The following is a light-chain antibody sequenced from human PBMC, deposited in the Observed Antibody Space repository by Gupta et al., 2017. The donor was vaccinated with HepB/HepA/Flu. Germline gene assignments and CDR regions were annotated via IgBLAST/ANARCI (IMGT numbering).Light chain of an antibody. CDR3: QVWDSSSDHPGV. J-gene: IGLJ1*01. V-gene: IGLV3-21*04. CDR1: NIVSKS. Sequence: YVLTQPPSVSVAPGKTARITCGGNNIVSKSVHWYQQKPGQAPVLVIYYDSDRPSGIPERFSGSNSGNTATLTISRVEAGDEADYYCQVWDSSSDHPGVFGTGTKVTVL. CDR2: YDS.